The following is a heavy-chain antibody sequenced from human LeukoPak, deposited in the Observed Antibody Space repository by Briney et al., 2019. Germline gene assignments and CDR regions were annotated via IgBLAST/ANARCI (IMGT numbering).Heavy chain of an antibody. CDR1: GFTFSSYW. J-gene: IGHJ6*04. V-gene: IGHV3-74*01. CDR3: AELGITTIGGV. D-gene: IGHD3-10*02. Sequence: GGSLRLSCAASGFTFSSYWMHWVRQAPGKGLGWVSRINSDVSGTSYADSVKGPFTISRDNAKKSLYPQMRSLRAEDTAVYYCAELGITTIGGVWGKGPTVTISS. CDR2: INSDVSGT.